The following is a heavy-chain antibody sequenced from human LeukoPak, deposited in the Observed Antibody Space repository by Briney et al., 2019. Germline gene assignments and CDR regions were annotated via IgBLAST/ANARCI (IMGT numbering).Heavy chain of an antibody. CDR1: GFTFSSYS. Sequence: GGSLRLSCAASGFTFSSYSMNWVRQAPGKGLEWVSSISSSSSYIYYADLVKGRFTISRDNAKNSLYLQMNSLRAEDTAVYYCARDGPRVTFGVIDAFDISGQGTMVTVSS. CDR2: ISSSSSYI. J-gene: IGHJ3*02. V-gene: IGHV3-21*01. CDR3: ARDGPRVTFGVIDAFDI. D-gene: IGHD3-16*01.